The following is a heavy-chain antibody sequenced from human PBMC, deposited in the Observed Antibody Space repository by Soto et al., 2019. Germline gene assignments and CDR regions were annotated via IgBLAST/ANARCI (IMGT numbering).Heavy chain of an antibody. Sequence: PGESLKISCKGSESTFTNYWIGWARQMPGKGLEWMGIINPGNSDTRYSPYFQGQVTISADKSINTAYLQWSSLQASDTAMYYCARHLIFDKGWPRFFDYYGQGTLVTV. J-gene: IGHJ4*02. V-gene: IGHV5-51*01. CDR2: INPGNSDT. CDR3: ARHLIFDKGWPRFFDY. D-gene: IGHD3-3*01. CDR1: ESTFTNYW.